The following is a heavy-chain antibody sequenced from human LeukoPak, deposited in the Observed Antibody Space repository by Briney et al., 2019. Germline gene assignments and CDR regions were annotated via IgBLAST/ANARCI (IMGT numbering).Heavy chain of an antibody. Sequence: GGSLRLSCAASGFTFSSYAMSWVRQAPGKGLEWVSAISGSGGSTYYADSVKGRFTISRDNSKSTLYLQMNSLRAEDTAVYYCANSRSGQYYFDYWGQGTLVTVSS. V-gene: IGHV3-23*01. D-gene: IGHD6-19*01. CDR1: GFTFSSYA. CDR2: ISGSGGST. CDR3: ANSRSGQYYFDY. J-gene: IGHJ4*02.